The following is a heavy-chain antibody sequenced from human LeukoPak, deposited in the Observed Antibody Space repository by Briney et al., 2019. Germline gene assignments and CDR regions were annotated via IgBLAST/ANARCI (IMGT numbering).Heavy chain of an antibody. CDR1: GYTFSDYW. CDR2: IDGGGRNT. D-gene: IGHD1-14*01. V-gene: IGHV3-74*01. Sequence: GGSLRLSCIGSGYTFSDYWIHWVRQAPGKGLVWVSRIDGGGRNTNYADSAKGRFTVSRDNAKNTVYLQMNSLSAEDTAVYYCIRDFRIADFWGQGTLVTVSS. J-gene: IGHJ4*02. CDR3: IRDFRIADF.